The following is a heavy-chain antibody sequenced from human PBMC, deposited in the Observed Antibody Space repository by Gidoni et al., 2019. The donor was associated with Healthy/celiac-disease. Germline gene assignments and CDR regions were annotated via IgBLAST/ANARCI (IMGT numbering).Heavy chain of an antibody. CDR1: GFTFRSYR. CDR2: ISSSSSYI. D-gene: IGHD2-15*01. V-gene: IGHV3-21*01. Sequence: EVQLVASGGGLVKPGGSLRLSCAASGFTFRSYRMNWVRQAPGKGLEWVSSISSSSSYIYYADSVKGRFTISRDNAKNSLYLQMNSLRAEDTAVYYCARAGGYCSGGSCRYFDYWGQGTLVTVSS. J-gene: IGHJ4*02. CDR3: ARAGGYCSGGSCRYFDY.